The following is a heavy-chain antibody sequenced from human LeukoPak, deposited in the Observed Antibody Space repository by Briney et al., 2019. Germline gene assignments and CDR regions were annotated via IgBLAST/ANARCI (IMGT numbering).Heavy chain of an antibody. CDR1: GYTFTSYY. V-gene: IGHV1-46*01. J-gene: IGHJ4*02. CDR3: ARGGLRLLEWLSPFDY. D-gene: IGHD3-3*01. CDR2: INPSGGST. Sequence: ASVKVSCKASGYTFTSYYMHWVRQAPGQGLEWMGIINPSGGSTSYAQKFQGRVTMTRDTSTSTVYVELSSLRVEDTAVYYCARGGLRLLEWLSPFDYWGQGTLVTVSS.